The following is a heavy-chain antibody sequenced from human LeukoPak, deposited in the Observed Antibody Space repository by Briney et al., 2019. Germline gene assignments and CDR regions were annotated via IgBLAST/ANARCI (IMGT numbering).Heavy chain of an antibody. Sequence: GGSLRLSCAASGFTFSSYAMSWVRQAPGKGLEWVSAISGSGGSTYYADSVKGRFTISRDNSNNTLYLQMNSLRAEDTAVYYCANDIVVVPAAWGYFDYWGQGTLVTVSS. J-gene: IGHJ4*02. CDR3: ANDIVVVPAAWGYFDY. V-gene: IGHV3-23*01. CDR2: ISGSGGST. CDR1: GFTFSSYA. D-gene: IGHD2-2*01.